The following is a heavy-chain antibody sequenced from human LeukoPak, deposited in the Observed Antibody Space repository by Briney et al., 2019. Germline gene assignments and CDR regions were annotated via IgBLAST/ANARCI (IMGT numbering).Heavy chain of an antibody. CDR2: IIPIFGTA. Sequence: SVKVSCKASGGTFSSYAISWVRQAPGQGLEWMGGIIPIFGTANYAQKFQGRVTITADESTSTAYMELSSLRSEDTAVYYCARGPTLEQRYNWFDPWGQGTLVTVSS. V-gene: IGHV1-69*13. CDR1: GGTFSSYA. CDR3: ARGPTLEQRYNWFDP. D-gene: IGHD1/OR15-1a*01. J-gene: IGHJ5*02.